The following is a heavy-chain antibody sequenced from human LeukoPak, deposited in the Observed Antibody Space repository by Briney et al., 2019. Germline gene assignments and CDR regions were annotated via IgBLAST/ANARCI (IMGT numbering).Heavy chain of an antibody. J-gene: IGHJ3*02. CDR3: ASNRGAFDI. V-gene: IGHV1-8*03. D-gene: IGHD1-14*01. Sequence: ASVKVSCKASGYTFTSYDINWVRQATGQGLEWMGWMNPNSGNTSYAQKFQGRVTITRNTSISTAYMELSSLRSEDTAVYYCASNRGAFDIWGQGTMVTVSS. CDR2: MNPNSGNT. CDR1: GYTFTSYD.